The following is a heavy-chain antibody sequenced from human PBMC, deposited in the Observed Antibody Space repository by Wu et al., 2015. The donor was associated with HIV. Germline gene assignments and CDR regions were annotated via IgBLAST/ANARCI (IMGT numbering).Heavy chain of an antibody. Sequence: QVQLVQSGAELKKPGASVKVSCKVSGKSLTKLSIHWVRQAPGKGLEWMGGFDPEDGKTIYAQRFQRRVTMTEDTSADTAYMRLTSLRSDDTAVYYCARVVTVTTHLFDYWGQGTLVTVSS. J-gene: IGHJ4*02. CDR3: ARVVTVTTHLFDY. D-gene: IGHD4-17*01. CDR2: FDPEDGKT. V-gene: IGHV1-24*01. CDR1: GKSLTKLS.